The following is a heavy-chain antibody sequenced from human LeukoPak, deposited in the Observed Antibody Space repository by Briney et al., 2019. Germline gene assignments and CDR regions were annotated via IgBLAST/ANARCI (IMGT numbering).Heavy chain of an antibody. Sequence: ASVKVSCKASGYTFTSYGISWVRQAPGQGLEWMGWISAYNGNTNYAQKPQGRVTMTTDTSTSTAYMELRSLRSDDTAVYYCARGGSSGWQVLTSFDYWGQGTLVTVSS. D-gene: IGHD6-19*01. J-gene: IGHJ4*02. V-gene: IGHV1-18*01. CDR1: GYTFTSYG. CDR3: ARGGSSGWQVLTSFDY. CDR2: ISAYNGNT.